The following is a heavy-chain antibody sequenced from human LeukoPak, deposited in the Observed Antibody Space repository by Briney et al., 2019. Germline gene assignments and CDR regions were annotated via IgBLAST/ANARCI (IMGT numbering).Heavy chain of an antibody. Sequence: PSETLSLTCTVSGYSISSGYYWGWIRQPPGKGLEWIGSIYHSGSTYYNPSLKSRVTISVDTSKNQFSLKLSSVTAADTAVYYCARDGNYYGSGSYFDYWGQGTLVTVSS. CDR1: GYSISSGYY. CDR3: ARDGNYYGSGSYFDY. CDR2: IYHSGST. V-gene: IGHV4-38-2*02. D-gene: IGHD3-10*01. J-gene: IGHJ4*02.